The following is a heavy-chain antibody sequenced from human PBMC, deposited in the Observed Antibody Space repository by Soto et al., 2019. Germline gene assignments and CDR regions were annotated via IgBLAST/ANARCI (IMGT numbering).Heavy chain of an antibody. CDR3: ASKAACGGDCYAFDS. D-gene: IGHD2-21*02. CDR2: IIPLFGTA. V-gene: IGHV1-69*06. CDR1: GGIFSSNT. Sequence: QVYLVQSGAEVKKPGSSVKISCKASGGIFSSNTINWVRQAAGQGLEWMGGIIPLFGTANYAEKFQGRVTITAEKSTTTEYMELTSLRSEDTAVYYCASKAACGGDCYAFDSWGQGTLVTVSS. J-gene: IGHJ4*02.